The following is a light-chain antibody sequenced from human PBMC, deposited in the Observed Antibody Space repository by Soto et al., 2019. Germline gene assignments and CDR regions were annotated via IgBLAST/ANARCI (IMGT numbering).Light chain of an antibody. J-gene: IGKJ1*01. CDR2: GAS. V-gene: IGKV3-20*01. Sequence: IVLTQSPGTLSLSPGGSATLSCRASQSVSNNYLAWYQQKPGQAPRLLIYGASNRATGIPDRFSGSGSGTDFTLTISRLEPEDFAVYYCQQYGSSGTFGQGTKVDIK. CDR1: QSVSNNY. CDR3: QQYGSSGT.